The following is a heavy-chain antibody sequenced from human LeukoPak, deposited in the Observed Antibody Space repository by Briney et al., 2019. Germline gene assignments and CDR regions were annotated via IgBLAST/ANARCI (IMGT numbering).Heavy chain of an antibody. J-gene: IGHJ4*02. D-gene: IGHD4-17*01. CDR1: GGSISSGDYY. CDR2: IYYSGST. Sequence: SETLSLTCTVSGGSISSGDYYWSWIRQPPGKGLEWIGYIYYSGSTYYNPSLKSRVTISVDTSKNQFSLKLSSVTAADTAVYYCATYLAPPYGDYKSYFDYWGQGTLVTVSS. CDR3: ATYLAPPYGDYKSYFDY. V-gene: IGHV4-30-4*01.